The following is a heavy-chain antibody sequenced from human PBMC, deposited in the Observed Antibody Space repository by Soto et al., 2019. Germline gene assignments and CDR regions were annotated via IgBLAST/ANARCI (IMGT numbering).Heavy chain of an antibody. Sequence: QVELVQSGAEVKKPGSSVKVSCQASEDTFRNYAISWVRQAPGQGLDWMGGIITIFGTANYAQKFQGRVTITADTSGNTVYLELSCLRSEDTAVYYCASTKYDSSAYYYWYLGLWGRGTLVTVSS. CDR1: EDTFRNYA. CDR3: ASTKYDSSAYYYWYLGL. J-gene: IGHJ2*01. CDR2: IITIFGTA. V-gene: IGHV1-69*06. D-gene: IGHD3-22*01.